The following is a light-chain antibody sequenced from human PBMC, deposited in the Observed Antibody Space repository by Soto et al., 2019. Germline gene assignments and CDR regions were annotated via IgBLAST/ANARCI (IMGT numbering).Light chain of an antibody. CDR3: AAWDDSLNGPWV. J-gene: IGLJ3*02. Sequence: QSALTQPPSASGSPGQSVTISCTGTSSDVGAYDYVSWYQQHPGKAPKLMIYEINKRPSGVPDRFSGSKSGNTASLTVSGLQAEDEADYYCAAWDDSLNGPWVFGGGTKLTVL. CDR1: SSDVGAYDY. CDR2: EIN. V-gene: IGLV2-8*01.